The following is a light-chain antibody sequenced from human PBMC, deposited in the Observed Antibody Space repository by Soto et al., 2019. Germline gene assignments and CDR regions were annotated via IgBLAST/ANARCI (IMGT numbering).Light chain of an antibody. J-gene: IGLJ1*01. Sequence: QSALTQPASVSGSPGQSITISCTGTSSDVGGYNYVSWYQQHPGKAPKLMIYDVSNRPSGVSNRFSGSKSGNTASLTISGLQAEDEADYYCSSCTSSSTSLIFGTGTKVTVL. CDR2: DVS. CDR1: SSDVGGYNY. V-gene: IGLV2-14*01. CDR3: SSCTSSSTSLI.